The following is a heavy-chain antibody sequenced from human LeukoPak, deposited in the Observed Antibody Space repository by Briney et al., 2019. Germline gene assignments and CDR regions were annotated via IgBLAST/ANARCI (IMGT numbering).Heavy chain of an antibody. J-gene: IGHJ4*02. CDR3: ATKHYDSSGHWWFDY. Sequence: GASVKVSCKVSRYTLTELSMHWVRQAPGKGLEWMGGFDPEDGETIYAQKFQGRVTMTEDTSTDTAYMELSSLRSEDTAVYYCATKHYDSSGHWWFDYWGQGTLVTVPS. CDR2: FDPEDGET. V-gene: IGHV1-24*01. CDR1: RYTLTELS. D-gene: IGHD3-22*01.